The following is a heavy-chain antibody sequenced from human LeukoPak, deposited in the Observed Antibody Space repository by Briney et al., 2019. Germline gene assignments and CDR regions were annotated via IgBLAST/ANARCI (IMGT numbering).Heavy chain of an antibody. D-gene: IGHD2-15*01. V-gene: IGHV3-48*03. CDR1: GFTFSSYE. CDR3: AREVDGYCSGGSCGDI. J-gene: IGHJ3*02. Sequence: GGSLRLSCAASGFTFSSYEMNWVRRAPGKGLEWVSYISSSGSTIYYADSVKGRFTISRDNAKNSLYLQMNSLRAEDTAVYYCAREVDGYCSGGSCGDIWGQGTMVTVSS. CDR2: ISSSGSTI.